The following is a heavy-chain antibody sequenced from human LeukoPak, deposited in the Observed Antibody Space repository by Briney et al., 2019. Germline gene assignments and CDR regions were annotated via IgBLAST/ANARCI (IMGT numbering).Heavy chain of an antibody. CDR1: GVSISSSGYS. D-gene: IGHD6-19*01. J-gene: IGHJ4*02. CDR3: ARARSSGWYGPYYFDY. Sequence: SETLSLTCAVSGVSISSSGYSWSWIRQPPGKGLEWIGYIYHSGSTYFNPSLKSRVTISLDKSKNQFSLKLSSVTAADTAVYYRARARSSGWYGPYYFDYWGQGTLVTVSS. V-gene: IGHV4-30-2*01. CDR2: IYHSGST.